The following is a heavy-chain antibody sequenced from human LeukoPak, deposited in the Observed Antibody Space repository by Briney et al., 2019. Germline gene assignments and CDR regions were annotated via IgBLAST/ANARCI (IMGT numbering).Heavy chain of an antibody. CDR1: GFTFSNAW. CDR3: TTDPSPTAHDY. D-gene: IGHD4-17*01. CDR2: IKSKTDGGTT. V-gene: IGHV3-15*01. Sequence: GGSLRPSCAASGFTFSNAWMSWVRQAPGKGLEWVGRIKSKTDGGTTDYAAPVKGRFTISRDDSKNTLYLQMNSLKTEDTAVYYCTTDPSPTAHDYWGQGTLVTVSS. J-gene: IGHJ4*02.